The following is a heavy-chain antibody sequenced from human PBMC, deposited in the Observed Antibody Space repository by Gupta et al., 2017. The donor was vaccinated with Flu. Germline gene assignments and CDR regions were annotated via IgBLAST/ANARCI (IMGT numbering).Heavy chain of an antibody. Sequence: EVKLVESGGGLVQPGGSLKLSCVASGFDFDDFGMHWVRQRPGKGLEWVAGTRWDSGDIAYADSVRGRFTVSRDNAESSLYLQMSSLRIEDTASYYCTKGKRYFHRILFDDWGQGTQVIVSA. J-gene: IGHJ4*02. D-gene: IGHD3-10*01. CDR1: GFDFDDFG. CDR3: TKGKRYFHRILFDD. V-gene: IGHV3-9*01. CDR2: TRWDSGDI.